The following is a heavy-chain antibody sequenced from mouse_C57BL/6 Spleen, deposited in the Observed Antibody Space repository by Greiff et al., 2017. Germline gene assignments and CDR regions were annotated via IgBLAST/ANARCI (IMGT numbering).Heavy chain of an antibody. CDR2: ISSGSSTI. V-gene: IGHV5-17*01. D-gene: IGHD2-4*01. J-gene: IGHJ1*03. Sequence: EVQLVESGGGLVKPGGSLKLSCAASGFTFSDYGMHWVRQAPEKGLEWVAYISSGSSTIYYADTVKGRFTISRDNAKNTLFLQMTSLRSEDTAMYYCARDYDGDCYFDVWGTGTTVTVSS. CDR1: GFTFSDYG. CDR3: ARDYDGDCYFDV.